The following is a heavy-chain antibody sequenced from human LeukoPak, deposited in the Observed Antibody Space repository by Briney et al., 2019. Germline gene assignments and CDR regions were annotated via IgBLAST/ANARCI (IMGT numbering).Heavy chain of an antibody. CDR2: IYPGDSDT. Sequence: GESLKISCKGSGYSFTSYWIGWVRQMPGKGLEWMGIIYPGDSDTRYSPSFQGQVTISADKSISTAYLQWSSLKASDTAMYYCARRPTNSYYYDSSGNAGFDYWGQGTLVTVSS. J-gene: IGHJ4*02. CDR3: ARRPTNSYYYDSSGNAGFDY. CDR1: GYSFTSYW. D-gene: IGHD3-22*01. V-gene: IGHV5-51*01.